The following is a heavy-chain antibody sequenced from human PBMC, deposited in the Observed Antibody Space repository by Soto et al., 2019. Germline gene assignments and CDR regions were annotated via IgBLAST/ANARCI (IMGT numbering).Heavy chain of an antibody. CDR2: ISYDGSNK. D-gene: IGHD3-9*01. CDR3: AKEVRYIVTGSDYYGLDV. Sequence: QVQLVETGGGVVQPGRSLRLSCGASGFSFGSYGMHWVRQAPGKGLEWVAYISYDGSNKYYADSVKGRITISRDNSKNTLYLQMNSLRAEDTAVYYCAKEVRYIVTGSDYYGLDVWGQGTTVTVSS. V-gene: IGHV3-30*18. J-gene: IGHJ6*02. CDR1: GFSFGSYG.